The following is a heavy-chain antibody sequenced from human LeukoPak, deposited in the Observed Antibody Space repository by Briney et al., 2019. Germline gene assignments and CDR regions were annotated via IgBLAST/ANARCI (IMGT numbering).Heavy chain of an antibody. V-gene: IGHV1-18*01. CDR1: GYTFTSYG. CDR2: ISAYNGNT. J-gene: IGHJ3*02. CDR3: ARDHYYYDSSGYSGDAFDI. D-gene: IGHD3-22*01. Sequence: GASVKVSCKASGYTFTSYGISWVRQAPGQGLEWMGWISAYNGNTNYAQKLQGRVTMTTDTSTSTAYMELRSLRSDDTAVYYCARDHYYYDSSGYSGDAFDIWGQGTMVTVSS.